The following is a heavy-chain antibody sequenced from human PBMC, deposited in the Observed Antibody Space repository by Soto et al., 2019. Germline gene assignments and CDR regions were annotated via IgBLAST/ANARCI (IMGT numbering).Heavy chain of an antibody. CDR2: ISAYNGNT. V-gene: IGHV1-18*01. Sequence: EASVKVSCTASGYTFTSYGISWVRQAPGQGLEWMGWISAYNGNTNYAQKLQGRVTMTTDTSTSTAYMELRSLRSDDTAVYYCARDVSQDSSAEFDPWGQGTLVTVSS. J-gene: IGHJ5*02. CDR1: GYTFTSYG. CDR3: ARDVSQDSSAEFDP. D-gene: IGHD3-22*01.